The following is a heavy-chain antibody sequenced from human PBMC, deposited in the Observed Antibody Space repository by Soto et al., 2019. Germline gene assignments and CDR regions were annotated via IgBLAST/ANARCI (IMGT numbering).Heavy chain of an antibody. J-gene: IGHJ4*02. Sequence: EASVKVSCKASGYTFTSYGISWVRQAPGQGLEWMGWISAYNGNTNYAQKLQGRVTMTTDTSTSTAYMELRSLRSDDTAVYYCASWVAVAGRGYFDYWGQGTLVTVSS. V-gene: IGHV1-18*04. CDR1: GYTFTSYG. D-gene: IGHD6-19*01. CDR3: ASWVAVAGRGYFDY. CDR2: ISAYNGNT.